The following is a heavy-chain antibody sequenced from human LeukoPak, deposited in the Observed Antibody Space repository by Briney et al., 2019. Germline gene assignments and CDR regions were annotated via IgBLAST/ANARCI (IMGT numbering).Heavy chain of an antibody. V-gene: IGHV4-34*01. Sequence: PSKTLSLTCAAYGGSFSDYWSWIRQPPGKGLEWIGDINHSGSANYNPSLKSRVTISVDKSVRQFFLKISPVIVADTAIYYCARERASNNFNNWLDPWGPGTLVTVSS. CDR3: ARERASNNFNNWLDP. CDR1: GGSFSDY. J-gene: IGHJ5*02. CDR2: INHSGSA. D-gene: IGHD1-20*01.